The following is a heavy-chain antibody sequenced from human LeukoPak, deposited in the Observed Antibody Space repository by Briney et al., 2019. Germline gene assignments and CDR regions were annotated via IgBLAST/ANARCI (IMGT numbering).Heavy chain of an antibody. D-gene: IGHD4-11*01. V-gene: IGHV1-2*02. Sequence: ASVTVSCKAFGYTFTSNYMHWVRQAPGQGLEWMGWINPNSGGTNYAQKFQGRVTMTRDTSISTAYMELSRLRSDDTAVYYCARCDRRGPTLTLDYWGQGTLVTVSS. CDR3: ARCDRRGPTLTLDY. J-gene: IGHJ4*02. CDR1: GYTFTSNY. CDR2: INPNSGGT.